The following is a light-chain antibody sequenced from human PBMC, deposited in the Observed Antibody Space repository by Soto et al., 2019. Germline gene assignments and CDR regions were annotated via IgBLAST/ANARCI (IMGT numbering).Light chain of an antibody. CDR3: CSYAGSTNLYV. V-gene: IGLV2-23*01. J-gene: IGLJ1*01. CDR2: GGS. CDR1: SSDVGRYNL. Sequence: QSVLAQPASVSGPPGQSVTISCTGTSSDVGRYNLVSWYQQHPGKAPKLMIYGGSERPSGVSDRFSGSKSGNTASLAISGLQPEDEADYYCCSYAGSTNLYVFGSGTKVTVL.